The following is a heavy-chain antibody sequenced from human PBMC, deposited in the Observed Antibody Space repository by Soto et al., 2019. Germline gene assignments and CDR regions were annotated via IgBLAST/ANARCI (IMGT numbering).Heavy chain of an antibody. V-gene: IGHV1-24*01. CDR3: AKYFDWLSFGY. CDR2: FDPEDGET. CDR1: GYSFTSYG. Sequence: GASLKVSCKASGYSFTSYGISWVRQAPGQGPEWMGGFDPEDGETIYAQKFQGRVTTTEDTSTDTAYMELSSLRSEDTAVYYCAKYFDWLSFGYWGQGTLVTVSS. J-gene: IGHJ4*02. D-gene: IGHD3-9*01.